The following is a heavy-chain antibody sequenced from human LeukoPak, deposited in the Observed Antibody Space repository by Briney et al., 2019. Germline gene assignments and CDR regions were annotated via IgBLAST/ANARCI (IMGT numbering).Heavy chain of an antibody. CDR1: GFTFSSYG. J-gene: IGHJ4*02. CDR3: ARDRPGYFDY. Sequence: GGSLRLSCAASGFTFSSYGMNWVRQAPGKGLEWVSSISSSSSYIYYADSVKGRFTISRDNAKNSLYLQMNSLRAEDTAVYYCARDRPGYFDYWGQGTLVTVSS. D-gene: IGHD1-14*01. V-gene: IGHV3-21*01. CDR2: ISSSSSYI.